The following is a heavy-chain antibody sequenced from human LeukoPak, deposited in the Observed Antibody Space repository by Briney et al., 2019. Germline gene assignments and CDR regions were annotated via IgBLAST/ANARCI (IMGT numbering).Heavy chain of an antibody. CDR2: INPNGGGT. CDR1: GYTFSVNY. J-gene: IGHJ4*02. CDR3: ARGGSGNFDY. D-gene: IGHD2-15*01. Sequence: GASVKVSCKASGYTFSVNYMHWVRQAPGQGLECTGWINPNGGGTNYAQKFQGRVTMTRDTSINTAYMELSSLTSDDTAVYYCARGGSGNFDYWGQGTLVTVSS. V-gene: IGHV1-2*02.